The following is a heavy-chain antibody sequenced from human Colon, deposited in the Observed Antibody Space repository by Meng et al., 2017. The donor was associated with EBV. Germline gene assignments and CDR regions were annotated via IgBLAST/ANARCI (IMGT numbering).Heavy chain of an antibody. V-gene: IGHV4-61*08. J-gene: IGHJ4*02. CDR1: GGSVNSCAYY. D-gene: IGHD6-19*01. CDR2: IYYIGNA. Sequence: QVQLQESGPGLVKPSXXLSLTCTVAGGSVNSCAYYWSWFRQPPGKGLEWIGYIYYIGNANYNPSLKSRVTISIDTSKDQFSLKLNSVAAADTAVYYCAKLREWLVDYWGQGTLVTVSS. CDR3: AKLREWLVDY.